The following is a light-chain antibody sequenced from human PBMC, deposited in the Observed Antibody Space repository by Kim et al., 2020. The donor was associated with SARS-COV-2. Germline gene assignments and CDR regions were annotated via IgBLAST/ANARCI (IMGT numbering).Light chain of an antibody. CDR3: SSYTSSSTHWV. V-gene: IGLV2-18*02. CDR2: EVS. J-gene: IGLJ3*02. CDR1: SSDVGSYNR. Sequence: QSALTQPSSVSGSPGQSVTISCTGTSSDVGSYNRVSWYQQPPGTAPKLMIYEVSNRPSGVPDRFSGSKSGNTASLTISGLQAEDEADYYCSSYTSSSTHWVFGGGTQLTVL.